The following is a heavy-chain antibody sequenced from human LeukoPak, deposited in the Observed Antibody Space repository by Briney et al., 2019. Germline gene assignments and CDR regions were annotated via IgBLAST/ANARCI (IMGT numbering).Heavy chain of an antibody. Sequence: GGSLRLSCAASGFTFSDYYMSWIRQAPGKGLEWVSAISGSGGDTYYADSVKGRFTISRDNSKNTLYLQMNSLRAEDTAVYYCAKGPYSGFSWGQGTLVTVSS. CDR3: AKGPYSGFS. V-gene: IGHV3-23*01. J-gene: IGHJ5*02. D-gene: IGHD1-26*01. CDR1: GFTFSDYY. CDR2: ISGSGGDT.